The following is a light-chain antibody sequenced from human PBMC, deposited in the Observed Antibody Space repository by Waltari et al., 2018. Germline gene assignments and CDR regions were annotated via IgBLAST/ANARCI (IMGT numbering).Light chain of an antibody. V-gene: IGKV3-11*01. J-gene: IGKJ4*01. Sequence: ETVLIQSPATLALSPGERATPACRASQSIRNYLAWFQQKPGQAPRLLIYDTSNRGSGVPARFSGSGSGTDFTLTISSLESEDFAVYYCQRRSSWPLTFGGGTKVQIK. CDR2: DTS. CDR1: QSIRNY. CDR3: QRRSSWPLT.